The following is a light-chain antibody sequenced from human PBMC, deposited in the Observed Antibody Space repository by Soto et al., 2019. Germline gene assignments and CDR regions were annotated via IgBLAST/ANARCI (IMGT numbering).Light chain of an antibody. V-gene: IGLV2-14*01. Sequence: QSALTQPASVSGSPGQSITISCTGTSSDVGGYNYVSWYQQYPGKVPKLMIYEVYNRPSGVSSRFSGSKSVNTASLTISGLQAEDEADYYCSSYTSSSIYVFGTGTKPTVL. J-gene: IGLJ1*01. CDR1: SSDVGGYNY. CDR2: EVY. CDR3: SSYTSSSIYV.